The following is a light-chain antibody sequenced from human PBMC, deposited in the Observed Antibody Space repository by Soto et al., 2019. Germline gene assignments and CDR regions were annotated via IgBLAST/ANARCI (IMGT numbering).Light chain of an antibody. J-gene: IGKJ2*01. Sequence: IVMTQSPATLSVSPVERVTLSCRTSQTVGRNLAWYQQKPGQAPRLLIFGASTRATGLPDRFSGSGSGTEFTLTISSLQSEDVAVYYCQQYNNWPPYTFGQGTKLQIK. V-gene: IGKV3-15*01. CDR2: GAS. CDR3: QQYNNWPPYT. CDR1: QTVGRN.